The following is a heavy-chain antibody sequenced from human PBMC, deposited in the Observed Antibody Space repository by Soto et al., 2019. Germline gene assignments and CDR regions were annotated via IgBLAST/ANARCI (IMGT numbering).Heavy chain of an antibody. D-gene: IGHD5-12*01. CDR1: GGSISSSSYY. CDR2: IYYSGST. J-gene: IGHJ4*02. V-gene: IGHV4-39*01. CDR3: ARTLGYSGYGFDY. Sequence: QLQLQESGPGLVKPSETLSLTCTVSGGSISSSSYYWGWIRQPPGKGLERIGSIYYSGSTYYNPSLKSRVTISVDTSKNQFALKLSSVTAADTAVYYCARTLGYSGYGFDYWGQGTLVTVSS.